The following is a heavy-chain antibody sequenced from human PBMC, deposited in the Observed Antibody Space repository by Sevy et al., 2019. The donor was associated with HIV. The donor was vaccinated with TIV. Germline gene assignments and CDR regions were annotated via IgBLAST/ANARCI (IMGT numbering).Heavy chain of an antibody. V-gene: IGHV1-2*02. Sequence: ASVKVSCKASGYNFAGFYINWVRQAPGQGLEWMGRTNPTSGETNDAQKFQGRVTMTRDTSISTAYMELSSLRSDDTAVYYCARGLGYCGSINCPHIYWGQGTLVTVSS. CDR1: GYNFAGFY. CDR2: TNPTSGET. D-gene: IGHD2-2*03. J-gene: IGHJ4*02. CDR3: ARGLGYCGSINCPHIY.